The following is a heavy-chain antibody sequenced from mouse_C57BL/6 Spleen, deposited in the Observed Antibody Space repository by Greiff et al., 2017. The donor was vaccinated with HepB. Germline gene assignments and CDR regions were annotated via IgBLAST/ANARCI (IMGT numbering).Heavy chain of an antibody. D-gene: IGHD2-4*01. V-gene: IGHV1-52*01. J-gene: IGHJ1*03. Sequence: QVQLQQPGAELVRPGSSVKLSCKASGYTFTSYWMHWVKQRPIQGLEWIGNIDPSDSETHYNQKFKDKATLTVDKSSSTAYMQLSSLTSEDSAVYYWARRYDYDGDWYFDVWGTGTTVTVSS. CDR2: IDPSDSET. CDR3: ARRYDYDGDWYFDV. CDR1: GYTFTSYW.